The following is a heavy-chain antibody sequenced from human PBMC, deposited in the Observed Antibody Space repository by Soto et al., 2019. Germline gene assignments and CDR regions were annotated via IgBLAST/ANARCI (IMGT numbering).Heavy chain of an antibody. CDR2: INPNSGGT. J-gene: IGHJ6*02. Sequence: ASVKVSCKASGYTFTGYYMHWVRQAPGQGLEWMGWINPNSGGTNYAQKFQGWVTMTRDTSISTAYMELSRLRSDDTAVYYCARASYGSGPYYYYGMVVWGQGTTVTVSS. CDR1: GYTFTGYY. CDR3: ARASYGSGPYYYYGMVV. D-gene: IGHD3-10*01. V-gene: IGHV1-2*04.